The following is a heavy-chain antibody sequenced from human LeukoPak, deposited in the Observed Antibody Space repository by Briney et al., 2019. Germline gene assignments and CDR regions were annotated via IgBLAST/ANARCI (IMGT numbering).Heavy chain of an antibody. Sequence: GGSLRLSCAASGFTFSGYWMSWVRQAPGKGLEWVANIKQDGSEKYYVDSVKGRFTISRDSAKNSLYLQMNSLRAEDTAVYYCARDEDGYYGSGSNIDYWGQGTLVTVSS. CDR2: IKQDGSEK. J-gene: IGHJ4*02. CDR3: ARDEDGYYGSGSNIDY. V-gene: IGHV3-7*01. CDR1: GFTFSGYW. D-gene: IGHD3-10*01.